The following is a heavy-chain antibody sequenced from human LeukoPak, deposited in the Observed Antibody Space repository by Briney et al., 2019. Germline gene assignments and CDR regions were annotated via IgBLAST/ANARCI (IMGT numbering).Heavy chain of an antibody. D-gene: IGHD3-22*01. CDR3: ARRRYYDYTGFFDY. V-gene: IGHV6-1*01. Sequence: SQTLSLTCAISGDSVSSNSAAWHWIRQSPSRGLEWLGRTFYTSKWNNDYAVSVKSRININPDTSKNHSTLQLNSVTPEDTAVYYCARRRYYDYTGFFDYWGQGTLVTVSS. CDR1: GDSVSSNSAA. J-gene: IGHJ4*02. CDR2: TFYTSKWNN.